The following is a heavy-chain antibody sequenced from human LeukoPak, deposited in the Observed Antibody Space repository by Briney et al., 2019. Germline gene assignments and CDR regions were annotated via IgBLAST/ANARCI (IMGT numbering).Heavy chain of an antibody. V-gene: IGHV4-39*07. Sequence: SETLALTCTVSGGSITGRNSFLGWIRQPPGKGLVWIGSVHSIGSTYYNPSLKSRVTISVDSSRNLLSLHVTSVTPADTAVYYCAREGRFDNSFDPWGQGTLVTVSS. CDR2: VHSIGST. J-gene: IGHJ5*02. CDR3: AREGRFDNSFDP. CDR1: GGSITGRNSF. D-gene: IGHD3-3*01.